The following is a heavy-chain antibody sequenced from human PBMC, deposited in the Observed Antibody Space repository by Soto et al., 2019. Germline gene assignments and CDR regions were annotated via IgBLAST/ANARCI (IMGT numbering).Heavy chain of an antibody. CDR3: AKGGGYSFPSHYCGMDV. V-gene: IGHV3-30*18. CDR1: GFTFSSYG. J-gene: IGHJ6*02. D-gene: IGHD5-18*01. Sequence: QVQLVESGGGVVQPGRSLRLSCAASGFTFSSYGMHWVRQAPGKGLEWVAVISYDGSNKYYADSVKGRFTISRANSKNTLYLQMNSLRAEDTAVYYCAKGGGYSFPSHYCGMDVWGQGTTVTVSS. CDR2: ISYDGSNK.